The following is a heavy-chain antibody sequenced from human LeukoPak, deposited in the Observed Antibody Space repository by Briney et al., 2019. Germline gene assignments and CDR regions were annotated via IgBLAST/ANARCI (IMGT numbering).Heavy chain of an antibody. CDR2: IKSKTDGEAT. J-gene: IGHJ4*02. CDR1: GFTFSNAW. CDR3: TTSQTEWQLFHDF. D-gene: IGHD5-24*01. Sequence: PGGSLRLSCAASGFTFSNAWMSWVRQAPGKGLEWVGRIKSKTDGEATDYAAPVKDRFTISRDDSKNTLYLQMDNLKTEDTAVYYCTTSQTEWQLFHDFWGQGTLVTVSS. V-gene: IGHV3-15*01.